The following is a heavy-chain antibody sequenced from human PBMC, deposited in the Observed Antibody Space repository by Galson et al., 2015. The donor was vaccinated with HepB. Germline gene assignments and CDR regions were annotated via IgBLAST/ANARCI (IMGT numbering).Heavy chain of an antibody. J-gene: IGHJ4*02. Sequence: SLRLSCAASGFTFSSYSMNWVRQAPGKGLEWVSSISSSSSYIYYADSVKGRFTISRDNAKNSLYLQMNSLRAEDTAVYYCAKTYYDFWSGYSDLDYWGQGTLVTVSS. D-gene: IGHD3-3*01. CDR1: GFTFSSYS. CDR3: AKTYYDFWSGYSDLDY. CDR2: ISSSSSYI. V-gene: IGHV3-21*01.